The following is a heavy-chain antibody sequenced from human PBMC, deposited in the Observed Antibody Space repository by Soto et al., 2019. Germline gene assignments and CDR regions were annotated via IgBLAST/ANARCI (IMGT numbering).Heavy chain of an antibody. CDR2: IWFDGSNQ. CDR1: VLRISNFG. Sequence: VGTLSLSCAASVLRISNFGMHCVRQAPGKGLEWVAVIWFDGSNQDYAESVKGRFTISRDNSRNTLYLQLNSLRAEDTAVYYCATNSDHSGYSEY. J-gene: IGHJ1*01. D-gene: IGHD3-22*01. CDR3: ATNSDHSGYSEY. V-gene: IGHV3-33*01.